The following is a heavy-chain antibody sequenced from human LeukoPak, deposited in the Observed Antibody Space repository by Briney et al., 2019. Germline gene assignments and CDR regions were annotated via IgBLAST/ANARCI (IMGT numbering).Heavy chain of an antibody. D-gene: IGHD1-20*01. CDR1: GFTFSSYW. J-gene: IGHJ3*02. Sequence: PGGSLRLSCAASGFTFSSYWMHWVRQAPGKGLVWVSRINSDGSTTSYADSVKGRFTISRDNANKSVYLQMNSLRAEDTAVYYCARAGGHYNWNFGDAIDIWGQGTMVTVSS. CDR2: INSDGSTT. V-gene: IGHV3-74*01. CDR3: ARAGGHYNWNFGDAIDI.